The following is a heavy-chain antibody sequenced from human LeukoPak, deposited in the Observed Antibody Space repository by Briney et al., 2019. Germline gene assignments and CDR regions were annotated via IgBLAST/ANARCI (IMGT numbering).Heavy chain of an antibody. CDR2: IYYSGST. CDR3: ARETYYGDSTGSWFDP. D-gene: IGHD4-17*01. CDR1: GGSISSYY. Sequence: PSETLSLTCTVSGGSISSYYWSWIRQPPGKGLEWIGYIYYSGSTNYNPSLKSRVTMSVDTSKNQFSLKLSSVTAADTAVYYCARETYYGDSTGSWFDPWGQGTLVTVSS. V-gene: IGHV4-59*01. J-gene: IGHJ5*02.